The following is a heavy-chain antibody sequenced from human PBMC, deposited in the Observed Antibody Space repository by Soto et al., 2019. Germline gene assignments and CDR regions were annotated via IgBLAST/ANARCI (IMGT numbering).Heavy chain of an antibody. V-gene: IGHV3-23*01. CDR1: GFTFSSYA. D-gene: IGHD3-22*01. J-gene: IGHJ4*01. CDR2: ISGSGGST. CDR3: ARDKDSSGYWKGGFDY. Sequence: PGGSLRLSCAASGFTFSSYAMSWVRQAPGKGLEWVSAISGSGGSTYYADSVKGRFTISRDNSKSTLYLQMNSLRAEDTAVYYCARDKDSSGYWKGGFDYWGHGTLVTVSS.